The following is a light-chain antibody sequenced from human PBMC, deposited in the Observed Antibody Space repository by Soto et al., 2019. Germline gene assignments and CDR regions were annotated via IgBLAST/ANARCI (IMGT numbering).Light chain of an antibody. Sequence: DIQMTQSPSTLSASVGDRVTITCRASQSISSWLAWYQQKPGKAPKLLIYDASSLESGVPSRFSGSGSGTEFTLTISSLQRDDFATYYCQQYNSYPCTFGQGTKLEIK. CDR1: QSISSW. V-gene: IGKV1-5*01. CDR3: QQYNSYPCT. CDR2: DAS. J-gene: IGKJ2*02.